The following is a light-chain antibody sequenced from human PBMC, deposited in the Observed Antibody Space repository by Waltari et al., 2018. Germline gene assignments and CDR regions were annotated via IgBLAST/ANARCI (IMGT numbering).Light chain of an antibody. Sequence: QSVLTQPPSASGTPGQRVTISCSGSSSNIGNNVVNWYQQVPGTPPQLLIYRNDQRPSGVPERFSGSKSGTSASRDISGLRSEDEADYYCAAWDDSLHGRWQFGGGTKVTVL. CDR3: AAWDDSLHGRWQ. CDR1: SSNIGNNV. CDR2: RND. V-gene: IGLV1-44*01. J-gene: IGLJ3*02.